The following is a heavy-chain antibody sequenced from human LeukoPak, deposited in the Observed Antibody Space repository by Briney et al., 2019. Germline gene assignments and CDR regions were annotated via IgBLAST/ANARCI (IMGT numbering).Heavy chain of an antibody. CDR2: IYYSGNT. CDR1: GGSISSSSYY. CDR3: ARQWRYYGSGSYSTLDY. D-gene: IGHD3-10*01. J-gene: IGHJ4*02. Sequence: SETLSLTCTVSGGSISSSSYYWGWIRQPPGKGLEWIGSIYYSGNTYYNPSLKSRVTISVDTSKNQFSLKLSSVTAADTAVYYCARQWRYYGSGSYSTLDYWGQGTLVTVSS. V-gene: IGHV4-39*01.